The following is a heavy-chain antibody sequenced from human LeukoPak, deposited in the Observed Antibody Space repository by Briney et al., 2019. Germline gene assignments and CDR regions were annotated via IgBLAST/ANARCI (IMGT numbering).Heavy chain of an antibody. CDR2: IKQDGSEK. J-gene: IGHJ5*02. D-gene: IGHD3-22*01. Sequence: GGSLRISCAASGLTFSSYWMSWVRQAPGKGLEWVANIKQDGSEKYYVDSVKGRFTISRDNAKNSLYLQMNSLRAEDTAVYYCARATLTYYYDSSGYYRWGQGTLVTVSS. CDR3: ARATLTYYYDSSGYYR. CDR1: GLTFSSYW. V-gene: IGHV3-7*01.